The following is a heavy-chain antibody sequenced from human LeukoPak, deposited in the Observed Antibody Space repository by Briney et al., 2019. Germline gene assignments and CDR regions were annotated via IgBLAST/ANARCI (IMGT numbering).Heavy chain of an antibody. CDR1: GFTFRSYA. D-gene: IGHD3-3*01. Sequence: GGSLRLSCAASGFTFRSYAMSWVRQAPGKGLDWVSAISGSGGSTYYADSVKGRFTISRDNSKNTLYLQMNSLRAEDTAVYYCAKDQGAIFGVVIMLNFDYWGQGTLVTVSS. V-gene: IGHV3-23*01. CDR3: AKDQGAIFGVVIMLNFDY. J-gene: IGHJ4*02. CDR2: ISGSGGST.